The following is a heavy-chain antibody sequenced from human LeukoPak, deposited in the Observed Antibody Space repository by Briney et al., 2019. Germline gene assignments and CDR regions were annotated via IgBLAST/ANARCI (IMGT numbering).Heavy chain of an antibody. CDR3: ARAISPYRPDP. CDR1: GGSISSGSYY. CDR2: IYTSGST. J-gene: IGHJ5*02. V-gene: IGHV4-61*02. Sequence: SETLSLTCTVSGGSISSGSYYWSWIRQPAGKGLEWIGRIYTSGSTNYNPSLKSRVTISVDTSKNQFSLKLSSVTAADTAVYYCARAISPYRPDPWGQGTLVTVSS.